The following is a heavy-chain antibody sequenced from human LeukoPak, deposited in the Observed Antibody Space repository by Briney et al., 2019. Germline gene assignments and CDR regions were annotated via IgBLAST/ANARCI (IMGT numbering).Heavy chain of an antibody. CDR1: GYSISSGYY. D-gene: IGHD2/OR15-2a*01. CDR2: IHHSGST. J-gene: IGHJ3*02. Sequence: SETLSLTCTVSGYSISSGYYWGWIRQPPGKGLEWIGSIHHSGSTYYNPSLKSRVTISVDMSKNQFSLKLSSVTAADTAVYYCARYGNTFDIWGQGTMVTVSS. CDR3: ARYGNTFDI. V-gene: IGHV4-38-2*02.